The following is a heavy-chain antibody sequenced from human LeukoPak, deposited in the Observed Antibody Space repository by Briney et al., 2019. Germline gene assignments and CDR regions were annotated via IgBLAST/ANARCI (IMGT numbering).Heavy chain of an antibody. CDR1: GFTFSSYS. J-gene: IGHJ4*02. D-gene: IGHD3-10*01. CDR3: ARDAGYYYGSGSSSDY. Sequence: GGPLRLSCAASGFTFSSYSMNWVRQAPGKGLEWVSSISSSSSYIYYADAVKGRFTISRDNAKNSLYLQMNSLRAEDTAVYYCARDAGYYYGSGSSSDYWGQGTLVTVSS. CDR2: ISSSSSYI. V-gene: IGHV3-21*01.